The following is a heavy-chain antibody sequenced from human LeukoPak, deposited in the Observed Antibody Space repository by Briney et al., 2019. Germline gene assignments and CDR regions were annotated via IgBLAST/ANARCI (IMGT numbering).Heavy chain of an antibody. CDR1: GFTFSSYA. CDR3: ARDRVVVTAIMDY. CDR2: ISYDGSNK. J-gene: IGHJ4*02. D-gene: IGHD2-21*02. V-gene: IGHV3-30-3*01. Sequence: GGSLRLSCAASGFTFSSYAMHWVRQAPGKGLEWVAVISYDGSNKYYADSVKGRFTISRDNSKNTLYLQMNSLRAEDTAVYYCARDRVVVTAIMDYWGQGTLVTASS.